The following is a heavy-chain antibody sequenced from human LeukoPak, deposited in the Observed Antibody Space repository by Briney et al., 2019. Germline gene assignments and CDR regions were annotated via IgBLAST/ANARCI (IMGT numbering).Heavy chain of an antibody. D-gene: IGHD3-10*01. V-gene: IGHV1-46*01. J-gene: IGHJ4*02. CDR3: ARGNFPGRKYYYGSRSSPFDY. CDR2: INPSGGST. CDR1: GYTFTSYY. Sequence: ASVKVSCKASGYTFTSYYMHWVRQAPGQRLEWMGIINPSGGSTSYAQKFQGRVTMTRDTSTSTVYMELSSLRSEDTAVYYCARGNFPGRKYYYGSRSSPFDYWGQGTLVTVSS.